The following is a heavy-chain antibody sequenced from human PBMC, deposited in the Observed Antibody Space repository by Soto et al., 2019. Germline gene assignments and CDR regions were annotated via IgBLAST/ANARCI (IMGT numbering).Heavy chain of an antibody. J-gene: IGHJ4*02. CDR3: ARGFENSGYSPSDY. Sequence: EASVKVSCKASGYTFTTYIMHWVRQAPGQRLEWMGWINGGSGNTKYSQKFQGRVTITRDTSASTAYMELNSLRFEDTAVYYCARGFENSGYSPSDYWGQGTLVTVSS. V-gene: IGHV1-3*01. CDR2: INGGSGNT. D-gene: IGHD3-22*01. CDR1: GYTFTTYI.